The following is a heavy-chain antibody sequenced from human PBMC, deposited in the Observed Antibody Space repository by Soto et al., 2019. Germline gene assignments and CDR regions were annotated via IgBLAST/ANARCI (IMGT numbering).Heavy chain of an antibody. CDR3: ATPLAGSSYWYFDL. J-gene: IGHJ2*01. CDR1: GFTVSSNY. CDR2: IYSGDNT. Sequence: GGSLRLSCAASGFTVSSNYMSWVRQAPGKGLEWVSVIYSGDNTYYADSVRGRFTISRDNSKNTLFLQMNSLRAEDTAVYYCATPLAGSSYWYFDLWGRGTLVTVSS. V-gene: IGHV3-53*01. D-gene: IGHD3-10*01.